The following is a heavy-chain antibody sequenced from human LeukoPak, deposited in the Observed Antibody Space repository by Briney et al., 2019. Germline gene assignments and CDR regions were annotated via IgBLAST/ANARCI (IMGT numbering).Heavy chain of an antibody. CDR3: AKESYDILTGYNEGYFDY. Sequence: GGSLRLSCAASGFTFSSYGMHWVRQAPGKGLEWVAVISCDGSNKYYADSVKGRFTISRDNSKNTLYLQMHSLRAEDTAVYYCAKESYDILTGYNEGYFDYWGQGTLVTVSS. D-gene: IGHD3-9*01. CDR2: ISCDGSNK. CDR1: GFTFSSYG. V-gene: IGHV3-30*18. J-gene: IGHJ4*02.